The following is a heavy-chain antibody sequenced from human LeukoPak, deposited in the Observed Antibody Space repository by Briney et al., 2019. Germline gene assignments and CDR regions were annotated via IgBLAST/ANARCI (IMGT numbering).Heavy chain of an antibody. CDR1: GGSISSYY. D-gene: IGHD5-24*01. CDR3: ARRKMATIEDYFDY. J-gene: IGHJ4*02. Sequence: SETLSLTCTVSGGSISSYYWSWIRQPPGKGLEWIGYIYYSGSTNYNPSLKSRVTISVDTSKNQFSLKLSSVTAADTAVYYCARRKMATIEDYFDYWGQGTLVTVSS. V-gene: IGHV4-59*08. CDR2: IYYSGST.